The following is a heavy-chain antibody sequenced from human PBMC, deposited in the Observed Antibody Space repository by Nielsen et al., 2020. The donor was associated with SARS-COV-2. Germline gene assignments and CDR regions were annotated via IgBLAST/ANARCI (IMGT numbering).Heavy chain of an antibody. CDR2: FDPEDGET. Sequence: ASVKVSCKASGYTFTTYYMHWVRQAPGKGLEWMGGFDPEDGETIYAQKFQGRVTMTEDTSTDTAYMELSSLRSEDTAVYYCATADLRGLERSSGWYAGDYWGQGTLVTVSS. J-gene: IGHJ4*02. CDR1: GYTFTTYY. D-gene: IGHD6-19*01. CDR3: ATADLRGLERSSGWYAGDY. V-gene: IGHV1-24*01.